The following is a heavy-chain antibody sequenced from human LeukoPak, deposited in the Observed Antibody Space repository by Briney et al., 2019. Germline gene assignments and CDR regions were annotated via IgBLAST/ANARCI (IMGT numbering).Heavy chain of an antibody. D-gene: IGHD3-16*02. CDR1: GGSISSSSYY. J-gene: IGHJ4*02. CDR2: IYYSGST. Sequence: SETLSLTCTVSGGSISSSSYYWGWIRQPPGKGLEWIGSIYYSGSTYYSPSLKSRVTLSVDTSKNQFSLRLSSVTAADTAVYYCARRTFGGVIAYWGQGTLVTVSS. V-gene: IGHV4-39*07. CDR3: ARRTFGGVIAY.